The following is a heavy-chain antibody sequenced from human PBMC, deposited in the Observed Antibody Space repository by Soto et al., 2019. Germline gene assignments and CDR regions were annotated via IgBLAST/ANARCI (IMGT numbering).Heavy chain of an antibody. CDR1: GAARSSCGYF. CDR2: IYYSGGT. Sequence: PSETLSLTCTVSGAARSSCGYFYTWFLQPQGKGLEWLGYIYYSGGTNYNPSLKSRVTISLDKSKSQFSLRLISVTAADTAVSYCTREQSDDNYFDPWGQGTLVTVSS. CDR3: TREQSDDNYFDP. J-gene: IGHJ5*02. V-gene: IGHV4-61*08. D-gene: IGHD6-19*01.